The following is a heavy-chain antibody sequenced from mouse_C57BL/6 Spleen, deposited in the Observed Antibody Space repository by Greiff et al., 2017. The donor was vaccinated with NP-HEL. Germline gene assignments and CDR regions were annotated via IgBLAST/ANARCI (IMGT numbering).Heavy chain of an antibody. CDR3: APYYYDSSYLFAD. V-gene: IGHV1-42*01. J-gene: IGHJ3*01. CDR2: INPSTGGT. CDR1: GYSFTGYY. D-gene: IGHD1-1*01. Sequence: EVQLQQSGPELVKPGASVKISCKASGYSFTGYYMNWVKQSPEKGLEWIGEINPSTGGTTYNQKFKAKATLTVDKSSSTAYMQLKSLTSEDSAVYYCAPYYYDSSYLFADWGQGTLVTVSA.